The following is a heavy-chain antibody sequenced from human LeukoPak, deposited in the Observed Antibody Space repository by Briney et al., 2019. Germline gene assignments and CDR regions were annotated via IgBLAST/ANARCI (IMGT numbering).Heavy chain of an antibody. V-gene: IGHV3-49*04. D-gene: IGHD1-26*01. J-gene: IGHJ4*02. CDR1: GFTFGDYA. Sequence: GGSLGLSCTASGFTFGDYAMSWVRQAPGKGLEWVGFIRSKAYGGTTEYAASVKGRFTISRDDSKSIAYLQMNSLKTEDTAVYYCTREGGSYYSNYFDYWGQGTLVTVSS. CDR2: IRSKAYGGTT. CDR3: TREGGSYYSNYFDY.